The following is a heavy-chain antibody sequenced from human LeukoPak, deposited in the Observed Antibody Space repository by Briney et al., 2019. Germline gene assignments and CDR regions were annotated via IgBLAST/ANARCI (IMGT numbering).Heavy chain of an antibody. V-gene: IGHV3-30*03. CDR3: ARDARDPYDFWSGYYDY. Sequence: GGSLRLSCAAPGFTFSSYGMHWVRQAPGKGLEWVAVISYDGSNKYYADSVKGRFTISRDNSKNTLYLQMNSLRAEDTAVYYCARDARDPYDFWSGYYDYWGQGTLVTVSS. J-gene: IGHJ4*02. D-gene: IGHD3-3*01. CDR1: GFTFSSYG. CDR2: ISYDGSNK.